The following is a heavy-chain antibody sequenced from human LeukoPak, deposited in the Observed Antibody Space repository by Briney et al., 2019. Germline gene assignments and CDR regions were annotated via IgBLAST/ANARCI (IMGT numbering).Heavy chain of an antibody. CDR1: GYSISSGYY. CDR2: TFHSGSP. V-gene: IGHV4-38-2*02. J-gene: IGHJ4*02. D-gene: IGHD2-21*01. Sequence: PSETLSLTCNVSGYSISSGYYWGWIRQPPGKALEWIGTTFHSGSPNYNPSLKSRVTISIDTSKNQFSLKLSSVTAADTAFYYFSRDAAGDFDYWGQGTLVTVSS. CDR3: SRDAAGDFDY.